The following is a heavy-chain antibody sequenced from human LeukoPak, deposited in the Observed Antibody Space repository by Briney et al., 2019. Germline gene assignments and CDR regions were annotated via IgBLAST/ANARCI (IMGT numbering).Heavy chain of an antibody. CDR2: INNDESST. J-gene: IGHJ4*02. V-gene: IGHV3-74*01. D-gene: IGHD6-13*01. Sequence: GGSLRLSCAASGFTFSSYWMHWVRQAPGKGLVWVSHINNDESSTSYADSVRGRFTISRDNAKNTLYLQMNSLRTEDTAVYYCACCGIAPPYWGQGTLVTVSS. CDR3: ACCGIAPPY. CDR1: GFTFSSYW.